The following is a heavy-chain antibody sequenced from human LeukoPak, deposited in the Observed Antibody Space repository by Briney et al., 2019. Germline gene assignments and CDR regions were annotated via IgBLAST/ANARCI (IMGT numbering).Heavy chain of an antibody. Sequence: SETLSLTCTVSGGSISSSSYYWGWVRQPPGKGLEWIGSIYYSGSTYYNPSLKSRVTISVDTSKNQFSLKLSSVTAADTAVYYCARDYDILTGRDHWGQGTLVTVSS. CDR3: ARDYDILTGRDH. CDR2: IYYSGST. D-gene: IGHD3-9*01. CDR1: GGSISSSSYY. J-gene: IGHJ4*02. V-gene: IGHV4-39*07.